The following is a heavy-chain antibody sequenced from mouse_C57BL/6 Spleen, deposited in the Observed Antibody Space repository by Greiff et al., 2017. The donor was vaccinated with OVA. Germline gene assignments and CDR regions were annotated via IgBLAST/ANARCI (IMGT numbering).Heavy chain of an antibody. Sequence: QVQLQQPGAELVKPGASVKLSCKASGYTFTSYWMHWVQPRPGRGLEWIGRIDPNSGGTKYNEKFKSKATLTVANSSSPAYMPLSRLTAEDSAVYYCARPDNGSSPYYFDYWGQGTTLTVSS. D-gene: IGHD1-1*01. V-gene: IGHV1-72*01. CDR1: GYTFTSYW. CDR2: IDPNSGGT. CDR3: ARPDNGSSPYYFDY. J-gene: IGHJ2*01.